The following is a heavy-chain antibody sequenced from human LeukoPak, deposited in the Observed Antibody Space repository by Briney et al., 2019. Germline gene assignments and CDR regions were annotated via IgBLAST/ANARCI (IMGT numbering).Heavy chain of an antibody. J-gene: IGHJ4*02. CDR1: GYTFTSYG. V-gene: IGHV1-18*01. D-gene: IGHD3-22*01. CDR2: ISAYNGNT. Sequence: GASVKVSCKASGYTFTSYGISWVRQAPGQGLEWMGWISAYNGNTNYAQKLQGRVTMTTDTSTSTAYMELRSLRSEDTAVYYCARDHYDSSGYYSWYFDYWGQGTLVTVSS. CDR3: ARDHYDSSGYYSWYFDY.